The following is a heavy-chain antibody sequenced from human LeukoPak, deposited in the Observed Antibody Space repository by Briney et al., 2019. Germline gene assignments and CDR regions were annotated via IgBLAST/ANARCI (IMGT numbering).Heavy chain of an antibody. Sequence: PSETLSLTCTVSGGSISSYYWSWIRQPPGKGLEWIGYIYYSGSTNYNPSLKSRVTISVDTSKNQFSLKLSSVTAADTAVYYCARRGAYDFWSGYLDYYYYYMDVWGKGTTVTVSS. D-gene: IGHD3-3*01. CDR3: ARRGAYDFWSGYLDYYYYYMDV. V-gene: IGHV4-59*01. CDR1: GGSISSYY. CDR2: IYYSGST. J-gene: IGHJ6*03.